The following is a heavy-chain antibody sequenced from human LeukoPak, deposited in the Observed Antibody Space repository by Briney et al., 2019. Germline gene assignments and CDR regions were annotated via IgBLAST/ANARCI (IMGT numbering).Heavy chain of an antibody. Sequence: ASGRVSCKASGHTLTSYAIHRVRQASGQRLEWMGWISAGNGNTKYSQNFQGRVTFISNTSATTAFMELSSLRSEDAAVYYCARDSGSGNNDYWGQGTLVTVSS. CDR3: ARDSGSGNNDY. J-gene: IGHJ4*02. CDR2: ISAGNGNT. D-gene: IGHD1-26*01. V-gene: IGHV1-3*01. CDR1: GHTLTSYA.